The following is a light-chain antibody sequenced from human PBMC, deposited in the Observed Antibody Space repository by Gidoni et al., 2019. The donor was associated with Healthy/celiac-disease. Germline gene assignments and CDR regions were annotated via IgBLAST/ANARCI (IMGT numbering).Light chain of an antibody. CDR1: QSISSW. Sequence: DIQMTLSPSTLSASVGDRVTITCRASQSISSWLAWYQQKPGKAPKLLIYKAFSLESGVPSRISGSGCGTVFTLTISSLQPDDFATYYCQQYNSYWTFGQGTKVEIK. CDR3: QQYNSYWT. V-gene: IGKV1-5*03. CDR2: KAF. J-gene: IGKJ1*01.